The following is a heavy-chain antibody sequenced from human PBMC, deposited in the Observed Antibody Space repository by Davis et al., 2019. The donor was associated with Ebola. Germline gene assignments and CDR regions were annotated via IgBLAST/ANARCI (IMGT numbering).Heavy chain of an antibody. D-gene: IGHD6-6*01. CDR1: GFTFSGYA. CDR2: IRSKANSYAT. Sequence: PGGSLRLSCAASGFTFSGYAMHWVRQASGKGLEWVGRIRSKANSYATAYAASVKGRFTISRDDSKNTAYLQMNRLKTEDTAVYYCTSSYSSSSRSYYWGQGTLVTVSS. J-gene: IGHJ4*02. V-gene: IGHV3-73*01. CDR3: TSSYSSSSRSYY.